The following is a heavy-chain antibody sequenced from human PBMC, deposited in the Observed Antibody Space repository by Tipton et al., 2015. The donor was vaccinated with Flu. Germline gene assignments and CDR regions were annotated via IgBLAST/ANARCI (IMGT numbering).Heavy chain of an antibody. J-gene: IGHJ4*02. CDR1: GYTFTGYY. CDR3: ARGGRDDSLPRPPFDY. V-gene: IGHV1-18*04. Sequence: QLVQSGAEVKKPGASVKVSCKASGYTFTGYYMHWVRQAPGQGLEWMGWISAYNGNTNYAQKLQGRVTMTTDTSTSTAYMELRSLRSDDTAVYYCARGGRDDSLPRPPFDYWGQGTLVTVSS. CDR2: ISAYNGNT. D-gene: IGHD5-18*01.